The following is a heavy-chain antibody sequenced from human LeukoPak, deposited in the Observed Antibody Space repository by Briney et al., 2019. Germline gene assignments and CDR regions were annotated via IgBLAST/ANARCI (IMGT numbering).Heavy chain of an antibody. CDR3: ARGIVVVPAAVRPGANWFDP. Sequence: PSETLSLTCTVSGGSISSYYWSWIRQPPGKGLEWIGYIYYSGSTSYNPSLKSRVTISVDTSKNQFSLKLSSVTAADTAVYYCARGIVVVPAAVRPGANWFDPWGQGTLVTVSS. CDR1: GGSISSYY. CDR2: IYYSGST. D-gene: IGHD2-2*01. J-gene: IGHJ5*02. V-gene: IGHV4-59*01.